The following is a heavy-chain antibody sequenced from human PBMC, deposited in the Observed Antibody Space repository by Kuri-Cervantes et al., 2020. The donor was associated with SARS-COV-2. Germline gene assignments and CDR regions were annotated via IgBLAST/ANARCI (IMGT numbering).Heavy chain of an antibody. Sequence: SVKVSCKASGDSFSSYSFNWVRQAPGQGLEWMGGIIPIFGTANYAQKFQGRVTITTDESTSTAYMELSRLRSDDTAVYYCARDLSSSVASFYDYWGQGTLVTVSS. CDR2: IIPIFGTA. CDR1: GDSFSSYS. CDR3: ARDLSSSVASFYDY. V-gene: IGHV1-69*05. D-gene: IGHD6-6*01. J-gene: IGHJ4*02.